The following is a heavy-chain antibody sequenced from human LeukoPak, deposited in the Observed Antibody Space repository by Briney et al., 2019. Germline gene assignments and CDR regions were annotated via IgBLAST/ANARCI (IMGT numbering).Heavy chain of an antibody. CDR2: MSGRGDST. Sequence: GGSLRLSCKASGFSFSDFAMTCVRQAPGKGLEWVSTMSGRGDSTYYADSVKGRFTVSRDNSDNTLYLHMNSLRAEDTAVYFCANPDSSGFYFSMRFDFWGQGTLVTVSS. J-gene: IGHJ4*02. CDR3: ANPDSSGFYFSMRFDF. V-gene: IGHV3-23*01. CDR1: GFSFSDFA. D-gene: IGHD3-22*01.